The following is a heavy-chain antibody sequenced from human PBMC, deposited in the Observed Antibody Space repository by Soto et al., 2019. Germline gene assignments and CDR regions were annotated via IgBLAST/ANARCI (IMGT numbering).Heavy chain of an antibody. CDR1: GGSISSYY. Sequence: QVQLQESGPGLVKPSETLSLTCTVSGGSISSYYWSWIRQPPGKGLEWIGYIYYRGSTNYNPSLQSRVPRSVDTSKIQFSLKLSSVTAADTAVYYCARRATYFDILTGYPSYYFDYWGQGTLVTVSS. J-gene: IGHJ4*02. CDR3: ARRATYFDILTGYPSYYFDY. V-gene: IGHV4-59*08. CDR2: IYYRGST. D-gene: IGHD3-9*01.